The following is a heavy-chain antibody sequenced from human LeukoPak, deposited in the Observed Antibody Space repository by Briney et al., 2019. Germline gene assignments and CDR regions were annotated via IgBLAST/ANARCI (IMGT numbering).Heavy chain of an antibody. CDR3: ARFYCSGGSCCRMDV. CDR1: GFTVSTNY. V-gene: IGHV3-53*01. CDR2: IYSSGST. D-gene: IGHD2-15*01. Sequence: PGGSLRLSCAASGFTVSTNYLSWVRQAPGKGLEWVAVIYSSGSTYYADSVKGRFTISRDNSNNTLHHQMNSLRAEDTAVYYCARFYCSGGSCCRMDVWGQGTTVTVSS. J-gene: IGHJ6*02.